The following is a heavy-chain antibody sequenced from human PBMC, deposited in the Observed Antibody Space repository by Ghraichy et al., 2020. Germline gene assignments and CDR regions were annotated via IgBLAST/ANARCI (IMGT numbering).Heavy chain of an antibody. D-gene: IGHD2-21*01. J-gene: IGHJ6*03. V-gene: IGHV3-66*01. CDR2: IYSGGST. Sequence: GGSLRLSCAASGFSVSSNYMSWVRQSPGKGLEWVSVIYSGGSTNYADSVKGRFTISRDNSKNTLYLQLNSLRGEDTAVYYCARGSTCGGDCYIKTYYYYHMDVWGKGTTVTVSS. CDR1: GFSVSSNY. CDR3: ARGSTCGGDCYIKTYYYYHMDV.